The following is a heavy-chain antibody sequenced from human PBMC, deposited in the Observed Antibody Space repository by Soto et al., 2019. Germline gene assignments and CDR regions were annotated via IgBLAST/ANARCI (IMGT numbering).Heavy chain of an antibody. V-gene: IGHV3-21*01. CDR3: ARGNKGYCSGGSCQLARFDP. D-gene: IGHD2-15*01. Sequence: EVQLVESGGGLVKTGGSLRLSCAASGFTFSSYSMNLVRQAPGKGLEWVSSISSSSSYIYYADSVKGRFTISRDNAKNSLYLQMNSLRAEDTAVYYCARGNKGYCSGGSCQLARFDPWGQGTLVTVSS. CDR2: ISSSSSYI. CDR1: GFTFSSYS. J-gene: IGHJ5*02.